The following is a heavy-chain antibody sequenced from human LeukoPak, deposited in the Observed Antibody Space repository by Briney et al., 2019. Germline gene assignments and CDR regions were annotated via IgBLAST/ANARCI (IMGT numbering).Heavy chain of an antibody. CDR1: GFTFSDYY. V-gene: IGHV3-11*06. CDR2: ISSSSSYT. Sequence: GGSLRLSCAASGFTFSDYYMNWIRQAPGKGLEWVSYISSSSSYTNYADSVKGRFTISRDNAKNSLYLQMNSLRAEDTAVYYCVRDLGGDSYGYVHYSMDVWGKGTTVTVSS. J-gene: IGHJ6*04. D-gene: IGHD5-18*01. CDR3: VRDLGGDSYGYVHYSMDV.